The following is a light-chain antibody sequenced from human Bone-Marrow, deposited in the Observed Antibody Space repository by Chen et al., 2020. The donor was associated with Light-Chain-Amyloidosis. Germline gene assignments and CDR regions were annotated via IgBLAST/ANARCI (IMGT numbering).Light chain of an antibody. CDR2: EVT. Sequence: QSALTPPAPVSGSPGQSITISRTGTSSDVGGDNHVSWYQQHPDKAPKLMIYEVTNRPSWVPDRFSGSKSDNTASLTISGLQTEDEADYFGSSYTITNTLVFGSGTRVTVL. CDR1: SSDVGGDNH. J-gene: IGLJ1*01. V-gene: IGLV2-14*01. CDR3: SSYTITNTLV.